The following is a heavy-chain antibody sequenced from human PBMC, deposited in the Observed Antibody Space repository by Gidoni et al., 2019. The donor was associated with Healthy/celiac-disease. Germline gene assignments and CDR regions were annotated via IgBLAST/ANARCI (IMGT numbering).Heavy chain of an antibody. D-gene: IGHD3-10*01. CDR2: INHSGST. V-gene: IGHV4-34*01. CDR3: ARGQTMGRARSPFDY. J-gene: IGHJ4*02. Sequence: QVQLQQWGAGLLKPSETLSLTCAAYGGSFSGYYWSWIRQPPGKGLEWSGEINHSGSTNYNPSLKSRVTISVDTSKNQFSLKLSSVTAADTAVYYCARGQTMGRARSPFDYWGQGTLVTVSS. CDR1: GGSFSGYY.